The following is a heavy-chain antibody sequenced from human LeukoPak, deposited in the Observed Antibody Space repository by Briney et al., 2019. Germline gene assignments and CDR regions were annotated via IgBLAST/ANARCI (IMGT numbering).Heavy chain of an antibody. Sequence: PGGSLRLSCAASGFTFSSYAMSWVRQAPGKGLEWVSAISGSGGSTYYADSVKGRFTISRDNSKNTLYLQMNSLRAEDTAVYYCAKDRGVVVPRDSSRPYYFDYWGQGTLVTVSS. D-gene: IGHD2-2*01. CDR3: AKDRGVVVPRDSSRPYYFDY. CDR1: GFTFSSYA. CDR2: ISGSGGST. J-gene: IGHJ4*02. V-gene: IGHV3-23*01.